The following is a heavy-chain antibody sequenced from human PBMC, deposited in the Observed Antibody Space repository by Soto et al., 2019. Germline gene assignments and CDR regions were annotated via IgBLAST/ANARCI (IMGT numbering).Heavy chain of an antibody. CDR3: TRPLFWDSTGWSTRDAFDI. Sequence: QVQLVESGGGEVQPGRSLRLSCAASGFTFSNYGMHWVRQAPGKGLEWVAVIWYDGSYKYYADSVKGRFTISRDNSKNTLYLQMNSLRAEDTAVYYCTRPLFWDSTGWSTRDAFDIWGQGTMVTVSS. J-gene: IGHJ3*02. CDR1: GFTFSNYG. V-gene: IGHV3-33*01. D-gene: IGHD6-19*01. CDR2: IWYDGSYK.